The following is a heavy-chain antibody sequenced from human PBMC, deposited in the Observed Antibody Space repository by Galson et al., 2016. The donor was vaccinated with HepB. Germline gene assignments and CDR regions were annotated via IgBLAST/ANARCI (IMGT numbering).Heavy chain of an antibody. CDR3: ARPQEGIAAAGLDY. D-gene: IGHD6-13*01. Sequence: SLRLSCAASGFTFSRSSMHWVRQAPGKGLEWVAVISYDGNIKYSADSMHGRFTISRDNSKNTMYLQMNSLRGEDTAVYYCARPQEGIAAAGLDYWGQGTLVTVSS. V-gene: IGHV3-30*04. J-gene: IGHJ4*02. CDR1: GFTFSRSS. CDR2: ISYDGNIK.